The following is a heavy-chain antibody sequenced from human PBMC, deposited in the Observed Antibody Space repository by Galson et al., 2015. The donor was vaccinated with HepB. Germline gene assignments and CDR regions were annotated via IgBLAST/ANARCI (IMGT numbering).Heavy chain of an antibody. D-gene: IGHD2-21*02. Sequence: PPGRGLEWIGYIYHSRTTYYNPSLKSRVTISIDRSKNQFFLRLSSVTAADTAVYYCARSYCGGDCYSDDAFDIWGQGTKVTVSS. V-gene: IGHV4-30-2*01. CDR2: IYHSRTT. J-gene: IGHJ3*02. CDR3: ARSYCGGDCYSDDAFDI.